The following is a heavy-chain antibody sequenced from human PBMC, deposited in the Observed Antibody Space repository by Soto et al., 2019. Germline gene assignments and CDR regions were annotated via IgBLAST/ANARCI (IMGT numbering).Heavy chain of an antibody. V-gene: IGHV1-2*02. CDR3: ARGYHDRSGYYVYLY. J-gene: IGHJ4*02. CDR2: INPNSGGT. CDR1: GYTFTGYY. Sequence: ASVKVSCKASGYTFTGYYMHWVRQAPGQGLEWMGWINPNSGGTNYAQKFQGRVTMTRDTSISTAYMELSRLGSDDTAVYYCARGYHDRSGYYVYLYWGQGTLVNVSS. D-gene: IGHD3-22*01.